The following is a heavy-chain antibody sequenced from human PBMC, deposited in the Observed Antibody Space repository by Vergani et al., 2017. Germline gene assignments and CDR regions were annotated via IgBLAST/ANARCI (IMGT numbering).Heavy chain of an antibody. V-gene: IGHV4-34*01. CDR2: VNHGGST. Sequence: QVQLQEWGAGLLKTSDTLSLTCGVSGGSFSDYYWSWIRQAPGMGLEWIGEVNHGGSTNYNPSLKSRVSISVDTSKNQFSLQLTSVTAADSALYFCASIARAPTRRNPPPDYWGQGILVTVSS. CDR3: ASIARAPTRRNPPPDY. J-gene: IGHJ4*02. D-gene: IGHD3-16*02. CDR1: GGSFSDYY.